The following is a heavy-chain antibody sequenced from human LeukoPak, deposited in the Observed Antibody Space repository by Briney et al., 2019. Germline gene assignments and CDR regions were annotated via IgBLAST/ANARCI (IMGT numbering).Heavy chain of an antibody. CDR2: IFYSGST. V-gene: IGHV4-61*05. D-gene: IGHD6-19*01. CDR3: ARCATVAGTLYYGMDV. CDR1: GGSISSSSYY. J-gene: IGHJ6*02. Sequence: PSETLSLTCTVSGGSISSSSYYWSWIRQPPGKGLEWIGYIFYSGSTNYNPSLESRVTMSVDTSKNQFSLKLRSVTAADTAVYYCARCATVAGTLYYGMDVWGQGTTVTVSS.